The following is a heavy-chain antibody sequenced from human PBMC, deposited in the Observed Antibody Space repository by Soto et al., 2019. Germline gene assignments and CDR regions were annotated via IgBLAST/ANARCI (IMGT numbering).Heavy chain of an antibody. CDR3: GRGLTMVRGVIILDAFDI. D-gene: IGHD3-10*01. CDR1: GFTFSSYE. Sequence: EVQLVESGGGLVQPGGSLRLSCAASGFTFSSYEMNWVRQAPGKGLEWVSYISSSGSTIYYADSVKGRFTISRDNAKNSLYLQMNSLRAEDTAVYYCGRGLTMVRGVIILDAFDIWGQGTMVTVSS. CDR2: ISSSGSTI. V-gene: IGHV3-48*03. J-gene: IGHJ3*02.